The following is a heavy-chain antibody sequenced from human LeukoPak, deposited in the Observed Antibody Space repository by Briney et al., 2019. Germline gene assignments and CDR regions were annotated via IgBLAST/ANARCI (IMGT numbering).Heavy chain of an antibody. Sequence: GGSLRLSCAASGFTVGSNYMCWVRQAPGKGLEWVSVVYSGGNTYYADSVKGRFTISRDDSKNTLFLQMNSLRAEDTAVYYCAREYGSGTYLAFDIWGRGTTVTVSS. J-gene: IGHJ3*02. CDR3: AREYGSGTYLAFDI. D-gene: IGHD6-19*01. CDR2: VYSGGNT. V-gene: IGHV3-53*01. CDR1: GFTVGSNY.